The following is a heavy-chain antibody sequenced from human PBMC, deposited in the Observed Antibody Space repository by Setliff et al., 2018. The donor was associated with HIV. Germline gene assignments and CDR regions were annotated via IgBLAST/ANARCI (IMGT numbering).Heavy chain of an antibody. D-gene: IGHD3-3*01. CDR1: GGSISSSSYY. V-gene: IGHV4-39*07. Sequence: PSETLSLTCTVSGGSISSSSYYWGWIRQPPGKGLEWIGSIYYSGSTYYNPSLKSRVTISVDTSKNQFSLKLSSVTAADTAVYYCARGLLLYYFDYWGQGTLVTVSS. CDR2: IYYSGST. J-gene: IGHJ4*02. CDR3: ARGLLLYYFDY.